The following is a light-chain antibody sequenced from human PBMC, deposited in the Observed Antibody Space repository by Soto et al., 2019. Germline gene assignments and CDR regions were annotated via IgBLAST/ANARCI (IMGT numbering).Light chain of an antibody. CDR3: QQYGSSPLIT. CDR1: QRLSASD. CDR2: GVS. J-gene: IGKJ5*01. V-gene: IGKV3-20*01. Sequence: EIVLTQSPGTLSLSPGQRATLTCRASQRLSASDIAWYQQKPGQAPKFLIYGVSSRATGIPDRFSGSGSGTDFTLTISRLEPEDLAVYHCQQYGSSPLITFGQGTRLEIK.